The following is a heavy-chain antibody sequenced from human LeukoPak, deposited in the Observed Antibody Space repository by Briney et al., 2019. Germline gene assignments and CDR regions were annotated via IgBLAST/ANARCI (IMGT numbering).Heavy chain of an antibody. Sequence: PSETLSLTCSVSGGSISSYYWTWLRQSPGKGLEYVAYIFYNVHSDYNPSLKSRVSVSVDTSKKQVSLKLSSVTAADTAVYYCARRGVYYESYGSYLVSSSDAFDIWGQGTMVTVSS. J-gene: IGHJ3*02. CDR3: ARRGVYYESYGSYLVSSSDAFDI. V-gene: IGHV4-59*08. D-gene: IGHD3-22*01. CDR1: GGSISSYY. CDR2: IFYNVHS.